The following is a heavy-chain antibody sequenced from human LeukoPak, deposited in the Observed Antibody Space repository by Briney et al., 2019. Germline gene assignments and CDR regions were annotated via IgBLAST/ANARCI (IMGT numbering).Heavy chain of an antibody. D-gene: IGHD1-26*01. V-gene: IGHV4-31*03. J-gene: IGHJ4*02. CDR2: IYYSGST. Sequence: KASETLSLTCTVSGGSISSGGYYWSWIRQHPGKGLEWIGYIYYSGSTYYNPSLKSRVTISVDTSKNQFSLKLSSVTAADTAVYYCARAVVGAKFLGYYFDYWGQGTLVTVSS. CDR1: GGSISSGGYY. CDR3: ARAVVGAKFLGYYFDY.